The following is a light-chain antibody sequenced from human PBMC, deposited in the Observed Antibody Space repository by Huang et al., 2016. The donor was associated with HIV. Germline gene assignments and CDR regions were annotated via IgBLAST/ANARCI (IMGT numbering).Light chain of an antibody. V-gene: IGKV3-11*01. Sequence: EIVLTQSPDTLSLSPGERASLSCRASQSVSRYVAWYQHRPGQAPRLRIYDGSYRASGIPARFSGSGCGTEFTLTISSLEPEDSAVYYCQQRSNWGGAFGPGTKVEI. CDR3: QQRSNWGGA. CDR2: DGS. J-gene: IGKJ3*01. CDR1: QSVSRY.